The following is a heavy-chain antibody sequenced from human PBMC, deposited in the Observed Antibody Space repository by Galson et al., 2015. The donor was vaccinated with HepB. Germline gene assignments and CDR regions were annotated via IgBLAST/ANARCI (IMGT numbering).Heavy chain of an antibody. V-gene: IGHV3-23*01. CDR1: GFTFSSYA. CDR3: AKDKEVVPAAKGYFDY. D-gene: IGHD2-2*01. J-gene: IGHJ4*02. Sequence: SLRLSCAASGFTFSSYAMSWVRQAPGKGLEWVSAISGSGGSTYYADSVKGRFTISRDNSKNTLYLQMNSLRAEDTAVYYCAKDKEVVPAAKGYFDYWGQGTLVTVSS. CDR2: ISGSGGST.